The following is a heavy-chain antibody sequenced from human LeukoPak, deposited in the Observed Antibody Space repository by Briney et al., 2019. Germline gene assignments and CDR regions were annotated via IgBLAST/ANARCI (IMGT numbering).Heavy chain of an antibody. CDR1: GGSISSGDYY. CDR2: IYYSGTS. CDR3: ARGVGSSWYGD. J-gene: IGHJ4*02. Sequence: SETLCLTCTVSGGSISSGDYYWSWIRQPPGKGLEWIGYIYYSGTSYYDPSLKSQLTISVDTSKNQFSLNLRSVTAADTAVYYCARGVGSSWYGDWGQGTMFT. V-gene: IGHV4-30-4*01. D-gene: IGHD6-13*01.